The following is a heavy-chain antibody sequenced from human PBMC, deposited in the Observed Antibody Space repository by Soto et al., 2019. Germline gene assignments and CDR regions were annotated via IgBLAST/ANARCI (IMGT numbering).Heavy chain of an antibody. D-gene: IGHD6-13*01. J-gene: IGHJ4*02. V-gene: IGHV1-24*01. CDR2: FEPEAGET. Sequence: ASMNVSFKVSGKTPTVFFMSWGRQAPGKGPDWMGGFEPEAGETIYAQKFQGRVTMTEDTSTDTAYMELSSLRSEDTAVYYCATGLYSRTWYPPFDYWGQGTLVTVSS. CDR3: ATGLYSRTWYPPFDY. CDR1: GKTPTVFF.